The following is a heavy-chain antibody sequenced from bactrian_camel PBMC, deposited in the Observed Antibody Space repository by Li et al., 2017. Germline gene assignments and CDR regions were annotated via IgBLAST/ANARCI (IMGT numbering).Heavy chain of an antibody. Sequence: VQLVESGGGSVQAGGSVRLSCVTSGGTEDGFYVAWIRQAPGQECERVATIDSESGTTNYADTVKGRFTLSKDNAKNTLYLQMGSLKTDDTAVYYCAIGGYEYNYDPSTRGKGTQVTVS. V-gene: IGHV3S32*01. CDR1: GGTEDGFY. D-gene: IGHD4*01. CDR2: IDSESGTT. J-gene: IGHJ4*01.